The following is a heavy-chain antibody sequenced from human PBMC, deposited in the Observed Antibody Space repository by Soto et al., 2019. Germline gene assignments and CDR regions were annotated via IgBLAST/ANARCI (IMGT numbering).Heavy chain of an antibody. D-gene: IGHD3-22*01. CDR3: ARGSVDTADISGFYEY. CDR1: GGSFSAYY. CDR2: INHSGGT. V-gene: IGHV4-34*01. Sequence: PSETLSLTCAVYGGSFSAYYWRWIRQPPGKGLEWIGEINHSGGTSYNPSLKSRVTISVDTSKSQFSLKLTSVTAADRAVYYCARGSVDTADISGFYEYWRQGTPV. J-gene: IGHJ4*02.